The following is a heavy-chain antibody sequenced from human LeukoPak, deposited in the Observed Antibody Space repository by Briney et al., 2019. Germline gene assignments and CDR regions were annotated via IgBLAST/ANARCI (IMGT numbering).Heavy chain of an antibody. CDR3: ARGKPVADNYYYGMDV. CDR2: IIPIFGTA. V-gene: IGHV1-69*01. D-gene: IGHD1-14*01. CDR1: GGTFSSYA. J-gene: IGHJ6*02. Sequence: SVKVSCEASGGTFSSYAISWVRQAPGQGLEWMGGIIPIFGTANYAQKFQGRVTITADESTSTAYMELSSLRSEDTAVYYCARGKPVADNYYYGMDVWGQGTTVTVSS.